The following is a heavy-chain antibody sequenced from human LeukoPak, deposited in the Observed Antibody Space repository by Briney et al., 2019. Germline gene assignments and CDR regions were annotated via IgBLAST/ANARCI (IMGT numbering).Heavy chain of an antibody. Sequence: KPSETLSLTCTVSGGSISSSSYYWGWIRQPPGKGLEWIGSINYSGNTYYNPSLKSRVTISVDTSKNQFSLKLSSVTAADTALYYCARLQPPRRESSFDYWGQGTLVTVSS. J-gene: IGHJ4*02. V-gene: IGHV4-39*01. CDR3: ARLQPPRRESSFDY. CDR2: INYSGNT. D-gene: IGHD1-26*01. CDR1: GGSISSSSYY.